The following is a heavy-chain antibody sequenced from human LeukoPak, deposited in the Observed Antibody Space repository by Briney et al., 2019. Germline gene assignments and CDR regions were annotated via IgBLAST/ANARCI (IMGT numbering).Heavy chain of an antibody. Sequence: PGGSLRLSCAASGFTFSSYAMHWVRQAPGKGLEWVAVISYDGSNKYYADSVKGRFTISRDNSKNTLYLQMNSLRAEDTAVYYRARDQDYWGQGTLVTVSS. V-gene: IGHV3-30-3*01. J-gene: IGHJ4*02. CDR3: ARDQDY. CDR2: ISYDGSNK. CDR1: GFTFSSYA.